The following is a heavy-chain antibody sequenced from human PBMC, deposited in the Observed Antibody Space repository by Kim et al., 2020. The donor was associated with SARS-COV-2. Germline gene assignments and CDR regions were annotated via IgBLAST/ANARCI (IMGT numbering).Heavy chain of an antibody. J-gene: IGHJ4*02. CDR1: GGSISSSSYY. CDR3: ASGRAVAVATHHFDY. D-gene: IGHD6-19*01. Sequence: SETLSLTCTVSGGSISSSSYYWGWIRQPPGKGLEWIGSIYYSGSTYYNPSLKSRVTISVDTSKNQFSLKLSSVTAADTAVYYCASGRAVAVATHHFDYWGQGTLVTVSS. V-gene: IGHV4-39*01. CDR2: IYYSGST.